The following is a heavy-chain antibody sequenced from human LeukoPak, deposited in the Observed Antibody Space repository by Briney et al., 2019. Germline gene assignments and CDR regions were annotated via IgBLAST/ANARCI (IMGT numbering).Heavy chain of an antibody. CDR1: GYTFTGYY. CDR3: ARGLYDILTGYYPFGY. Sequence: ASVKVSCKASGYTFTGYYMHWVRQATGQGLEWMGWMNPNSGNTGYAQKFQGRVTMTRNTSKSTAYMELSSLRSEDTAVYYCARGLYDILTGYYPFGYWGQGTLVTVSS. CDR2: MNPNSGNT. V-gene: IGHV1-8*02. J-gene: IGHJ4*02. D-gene: IGHD3-9*01.